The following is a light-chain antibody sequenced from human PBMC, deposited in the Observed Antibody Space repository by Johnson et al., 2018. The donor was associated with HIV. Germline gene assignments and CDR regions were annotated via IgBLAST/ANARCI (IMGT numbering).Light chain of an antibody. CDR2: DNT. J-gene: IGLJ1*01. Sequence: QSVLTQPPSVSAAPGQKVTISCSGNTSKIENNYVSWYQQFPERAPKLLIYDNTKRPSGIPDRFSGSKSGTSAPMGITGLHTGDEADYYCETWVISLSGYYVFGTGTKLTVL. CDR3: ETWVISLSGYYV. CDR1: TSKIENNY. V-gene: IGLV1-51*01.